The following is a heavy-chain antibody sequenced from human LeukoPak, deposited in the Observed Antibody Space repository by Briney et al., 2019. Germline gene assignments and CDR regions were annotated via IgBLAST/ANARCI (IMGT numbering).Heavy chain of an antibody. CDR2: IYYSGWT. J-gene: IGHJ4*02. CDR3: ARGGTAMVTFKY. V-gene: IGHV4-59*01. D-gene: IGHD5-18*01. CDR1: GGSISSYY. Sequence: SETLSLTCTVSGGSISSYYWRWIRQPPGKGLEWIGYIYYSGWTNFNPPLKSRVAISVNTSKNQFTLKLSAVTAADTAVYYCARGGTAMVTFKYWGQGTLVTVSS.